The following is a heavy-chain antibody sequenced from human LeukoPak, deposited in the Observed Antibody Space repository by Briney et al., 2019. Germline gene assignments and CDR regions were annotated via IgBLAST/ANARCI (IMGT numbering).Heavy chain of an antibody. J-gene: IGHJ6*03. Sequence: GGSLRLSCAASGFTFSSYSVNWVRQAPGKGLEWVSSISSSSSYIYYADSVRGRFTISRDNAKNSLYLQMNSLRAEDTAVYYCARDGRADYYGSGRIRYYYMDVWGKGTTVTISS. V-gene: IGHV3-21*01. D-gene: IGHD3-10*01. CDR3: ARDGRADYYGSGRIRYYYMDV. CDR2: ISSSSSYI. CDR1: GFTFSSYS.